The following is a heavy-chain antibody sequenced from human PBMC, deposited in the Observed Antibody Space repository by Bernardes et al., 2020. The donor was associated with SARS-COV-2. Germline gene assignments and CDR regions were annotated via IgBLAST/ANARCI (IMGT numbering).Heavy chain of an antibody. D-gene: IGHD2-2*01. Sequence: GGSLRLSCAASGFTFSSYWMSWVRQAPGKGLEWVANIKQDGSEKYYVDSVKGRFTISRDNAKNSLYLQMNSLRAEDTAVYYCARGGKPATAMGVDYYYYMDVWGKGTTVTVSS. V-gene: IGHV3-7*05. CDR3: ARGGKPATAMGVDYYYYMDV. CDR2: IKQDGSEK. J-gene: IGHJ6*03. CDR1: GFTFSSYW.